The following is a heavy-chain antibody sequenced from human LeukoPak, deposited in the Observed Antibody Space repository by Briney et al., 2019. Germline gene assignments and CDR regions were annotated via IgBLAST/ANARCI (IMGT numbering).Heavy chain of an antibody. D-gene: IGHD3-16*02. CDR3: AKVEAGGDYDYVWQTYRYSNFDS. Sequence: PGRSLRLSCAASGFTFSSHAMSWVRQAPGKGLQWVSTIRDSGSYTYYADSVKGRFTISRDNSKNTLYLQLSSLRVEDTAIYYCAKVEAGGDYDYVWQTYRYSNFDSWGQGTLVTVSS. J-gene: IGHJ4*02. CDR1: GFTFSSHA. CDR2: IRDSGSYT. V-gene: IGHV3-23*01.